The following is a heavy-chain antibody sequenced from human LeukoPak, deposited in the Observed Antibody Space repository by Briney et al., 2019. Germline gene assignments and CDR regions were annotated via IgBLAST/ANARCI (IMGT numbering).Heavy chain of an antibody. CDR2: ISGSGGST. CDR3: AKDDTIVGATGDDY. CDR1: GFTFSSYA. Sequence: PGGSLRLSCAASGFTFSSYAMSWVRQAPGKGLEWVSAISGSGGSTYYADSVKGRFTISRDNSKNTLYLQMSSLRAEDTAVYYCAKDDTIVGATGDDYWGQGTLVTVSS. V-gene: IGHV3-23*01. D-gene: IGHD1-26*01. J-gene: IGHJ4*02.